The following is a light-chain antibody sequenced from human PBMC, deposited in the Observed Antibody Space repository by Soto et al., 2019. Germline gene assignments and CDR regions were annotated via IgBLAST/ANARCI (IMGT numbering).Light chain of an antibody. V-gene: IGLV2-14*01. CDR2: EVS. CDR1: SSDVGGYKY. J-gene: IGLJ1*01. CDR3: SSYTSTIPPDI. Sequence: QSVLTQPASVSGSPGQSVTISCTGTSSDVGGYKYVSWYQHHPGKAPKLIIYEVSNRPSGVSNRFSGSKSGNTASLTISGLQAQDEPDYYCSSYTSTIPPDIFXTGTKLTVL.